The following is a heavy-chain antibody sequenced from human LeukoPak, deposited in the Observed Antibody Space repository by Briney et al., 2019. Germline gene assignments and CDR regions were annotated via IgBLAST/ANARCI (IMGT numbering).Heavy chain of an antibody. CDR2: ISYDGKNK. CDR1: GFTFSSYG. V-gene: IGHV3-30*03. Sequence: GGSLRLSCAASGFTFSSYGMHWVRQAPGKELEWVAVISYDGKNKYYADVVKGRFTISRDNSKNTLYLQMNSLRPEDTAVYYCASHWAQQVVSDYWGQGTLVTVSS. CDR3: ASHWAQQVVSDY. J-gene: IGHJ4*02. D-gene: IGHD6-13*01.